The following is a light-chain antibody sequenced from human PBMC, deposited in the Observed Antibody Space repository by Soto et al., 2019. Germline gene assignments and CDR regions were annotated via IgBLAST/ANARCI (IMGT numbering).Light chain of an antibody. CDR1: SSDIGSYNY. Sequence: QSALTQAASVSGYPGQSITISCTGTSSDIGSYNYVSWYQQHPGKAPKLIIYDVSSRPSGVSDRFAGSKSGNTASLTISGLHGEDGADYYCSSYTSSSTWVFGGGTKLTVL. CDR3: SSYTSSSTWV. J-gene: IGLJ3*02. CDR2: DVS. V-gene: IGLV2-14*01.